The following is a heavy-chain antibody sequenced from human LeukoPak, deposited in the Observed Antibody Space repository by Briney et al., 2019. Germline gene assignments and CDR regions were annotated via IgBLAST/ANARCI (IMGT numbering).Heavy chain of an antibody. D-gene: IGHD3-10*01. V-gene: IGHV4-59*01. CDR2: IYYSGST. CDR3: ARGKITMVRGVRGYNWFDP. J-gene: IGHJ5*02. Sequence: SETLSLTCTVSGGSISSYYWSWIRQPPGKGLEWIGYIYYSGSTNYNPSLKGRVTISVDTSKNQLSLKLSSVTAADTAVYYCARGKITMVRGVRGYNWFDPWGQGTLVTVSS. CDR1: GGSISSYY.